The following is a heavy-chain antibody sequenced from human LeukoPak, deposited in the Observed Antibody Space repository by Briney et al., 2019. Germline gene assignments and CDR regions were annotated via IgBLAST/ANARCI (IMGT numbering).Heavy chain of an antibody. V-gene: IGHV1-18*01. CDR2: ISAYNGNT. Sequence: ASAKVSCKASGYTFTSYGISWVRQAPGQGLEWMGWISAYNGNTNYAQKLQGRVTMTTDTSTSTAYMELRSLRSDDTAVYYCARDHRGDYALYYYYGMDVWGQGTTVTVSS. CDR3: ARDHRGDYALYYYYGMDV. D-gene: IGHD4-17*01. J-gene: IGHJ6*02. CDR1: GYTFTSYG.